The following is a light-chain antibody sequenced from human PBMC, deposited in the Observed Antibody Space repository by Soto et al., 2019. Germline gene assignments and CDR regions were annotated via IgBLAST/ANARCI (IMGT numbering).Light chain of an antibody. CDR1: SVDVGDYNS. V-gene: IGLV2-14*03. J-gene: IGLJ1*01. CDR3: SSYSHSPPSYV. CDR2: HVT. Sequence: QSALTQPASVSGSPGQSITISCTGSSVDVGDYNSVSWYQQHPGKAPKVMIYHVTIRASGVSNRFSGSKSGNTASLTISGLQAEDEAYYYCSSYSHSPPSYVFGTGTKLTVL.